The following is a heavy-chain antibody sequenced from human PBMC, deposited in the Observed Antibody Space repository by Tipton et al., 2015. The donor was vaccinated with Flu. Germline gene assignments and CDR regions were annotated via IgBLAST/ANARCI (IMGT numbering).Heavy chain of an antibody. CDR2: INQDGSVK. CDR1: GFTFSTYW. D-gene: IGHD3-10*02. CDR3: ARLSYYDVDLKNFYFDY. J-gene: IGHJ4*02. Sequence: SLRLSCAASGFTFSTYWMTWVRQAPGKGLEWVANINQDGSVKYYVDSVKGRFTISRDNAKNSLYLQMNSLRADDTAVYYCARLSYYDVDLKNFYFDYWGQGALVTVSS. V-gene: IGHV3-7*03.